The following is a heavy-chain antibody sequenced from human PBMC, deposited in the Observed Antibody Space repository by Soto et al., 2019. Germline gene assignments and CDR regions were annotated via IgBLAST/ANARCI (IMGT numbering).Heavy chain of an antibody. V-gene: IGHV3-21*01. Sequence: EVQLVESGGGLVKPGGSLRLSCAASGFTFSSYSMNWVRQAPGKGLEWVSSISSSSGYIYYADSVKGRFTISRDNAKNSLYLQMNSLRAEDTAVYYCARAGGRYDYYYMDVWGKGTTVTVSS. CDR2: ISSSSGYI. CDR3: ARAGGRYDYYYMDV. J-gene: IGHJ6*03. CDR1: GFTFSSYS. D-gene: IGHD3-10*01.